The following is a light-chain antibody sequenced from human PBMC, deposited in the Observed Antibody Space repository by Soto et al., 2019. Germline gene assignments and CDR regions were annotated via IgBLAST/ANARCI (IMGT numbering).Light chain of an antibody. J-gene: IGKJ1*01. CDR1: QSVSSSD. CDR2: GTS. V-gene: IGKV3-20*01. CDR3: QQYATSRT. Sequence: EIMLTQFPGTLSLSPGERATLSCRASQSVSSSDLAWYQQTPGQAPRLLIYGTSSRATGIPDRFSGSVSETDFTLTISRLEPEDFAVYYCQQYATSRTFGQGTKVEMK.